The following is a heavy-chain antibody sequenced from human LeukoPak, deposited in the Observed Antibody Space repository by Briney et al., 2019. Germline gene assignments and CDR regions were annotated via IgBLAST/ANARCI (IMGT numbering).Heavy chain of an antibody. CDR3: ARDQRGAAGTGTFDP. CDR1: GFTFSSYS. D-gene: IGHD6-13*01. Sequence: GGSLRLSCAASGFTFSSYSMNWVRQAPGKGLEWGSSISSSSSYIYYADSVKGRFTISRDNAKNSLYLQMNSLRAEDTAVYYCARDQRGAAGTGTFDPWGQGTLVTVSS. V-gene: IGHV3-21*01. J-gene: IGHJ5*02. CDR2: ISSSSSYI.